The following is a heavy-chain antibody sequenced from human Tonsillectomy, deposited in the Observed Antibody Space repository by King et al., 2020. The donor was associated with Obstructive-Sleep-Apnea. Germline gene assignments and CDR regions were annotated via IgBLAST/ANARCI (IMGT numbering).Heavy chain of an antibody. V-gene: IGHV4-38-2*02. CDR2: IYHSGST. D-gene: IGHD3-22*01. CDR1: GYSISSGYY. J-gene: IGHJ3*02. CDR3: ARQPDYYDSSGYYYHSDDAFDI. Sequence: QLQESGPGLVKPSETLSLTCTVSGYSISSGYYWGWIRQPPGKGLEWIGSIYHSGSTYYNPSLKSRATISVDTSKNQFSLKLSSVTAADTAVYYCARQPDYYDSSGYYYHSDDAFDIWGQGTMVTVSS.